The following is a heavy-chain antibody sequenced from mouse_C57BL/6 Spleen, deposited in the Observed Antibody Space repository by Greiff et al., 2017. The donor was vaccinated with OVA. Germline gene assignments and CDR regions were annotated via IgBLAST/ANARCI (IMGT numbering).Heavy chain of an antibody. V-gene: IGHV5-16*01. CDR2: INYDGSST. J-gene: IGHJ1*03. D-gene: IGHD2-3*01. CDR1: GFTFSDYY. Sequence: EVKVVESEGGLVQPGSSMKLSCTASGFTFSDYYMAWVRQVPEKGLEWVANINYDGSSTYYLDSLKSRFIISRDNAKNILYLQMSSLKSEDTATYYCARDGHDDWYFYVWGTGTTVTVSS. CDR3: ARDGHDDWYFYV.